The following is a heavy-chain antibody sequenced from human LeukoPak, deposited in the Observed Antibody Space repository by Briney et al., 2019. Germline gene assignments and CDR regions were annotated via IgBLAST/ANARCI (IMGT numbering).Heavy chain of an antibody. CDR3: ARALRTRVAATVYEYNWFDP. CDR1: GGSFSGYY. D-gene: IGHD2-15*01. CDR2: INHSGST. V-gene: IGHV4-34*01. J-gene: IGHJ5*02. Sequence: SETLSLTCAVYGGSFSGYYWSWIRQPPGKGLEWIGEINHSGSTNYNPSLKSRVTISVDTSKNQFSLKLSSVTAADTAVYYCARALRTRVAATVYEYNWFDPWGQGTLVTVSS.